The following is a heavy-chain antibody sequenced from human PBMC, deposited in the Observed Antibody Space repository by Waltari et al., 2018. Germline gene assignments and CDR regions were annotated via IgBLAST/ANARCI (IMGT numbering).Heavy chain of an antibody. V-gene: IGHV3-23*04. CDR2: ISGGGGA. Sequence: EVQLVESGGDLVQPGGSLRLSCAASGFTFSSYTIYWVRQAPGKGLEWVSAISGGGGADDADAVKGRFTISRDNSRNTVFLQMNTLRVEDTAVYYCANLLSWGQGTTVAVSS. J-gene: IGHJ5*02. D-gene: IGHD3-3*01. CDR3: ANLLS. CDR1: GFTFSSYT.